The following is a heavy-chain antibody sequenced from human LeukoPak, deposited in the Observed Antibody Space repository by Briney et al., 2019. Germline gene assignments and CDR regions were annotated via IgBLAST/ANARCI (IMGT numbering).Heavy chain of an antibody. J-gene: IGHJ6*02. CDR1: GFTFGDYA. V-gene: IGHV3-49*04. Sequence: GGSLRLSCTASGFTFGDYAMSWVRQAPGKGLEWVGFIRSKAYGGTTEYAASVKGRFTISRDDSKSIAYLQMNSLKTEDTAVYYCTRDLGFKLGVYYYYGMDVWGQGTTVTVSS. CDR3: TRDLGFKLGVYYYYGMDV. CDR2: IRSKAYGGTT. D-gene: IGHD3-3*01.